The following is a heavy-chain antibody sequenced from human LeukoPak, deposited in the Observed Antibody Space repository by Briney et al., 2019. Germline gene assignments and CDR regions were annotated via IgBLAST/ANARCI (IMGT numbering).Heavy chain of an antibody. V-gene: IGHV3-30*03. CDR1: GFTFSSYS. Sequence: GGSLRLSCAASGFTFSSYSMNWVRPAPGKGLEWVAVISYDGSNKYYADSVKGRFTISRDNSKNTLYLQMNSLRAEDTAVYYCASSSVAMPGTFDYWGQGALVTVSS. CDR3: ASSSVAMPGTFDY. D-gene: IGHD6-19*01. J-gene: IGHJ4*02. CDR2: ISYDGSNK.